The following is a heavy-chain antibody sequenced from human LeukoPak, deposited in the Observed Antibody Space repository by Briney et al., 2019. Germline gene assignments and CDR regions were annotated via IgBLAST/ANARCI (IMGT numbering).Heavy chain of an antibody. CDR1: GGSISSSNW. V-gene: IGHV4-4*02. CDR2: IYHSGRT. J-gene: IGHJ3*02. CDR3: ARDADSGSYYRAFDI. D-gene: IGHD1-26*01. Sequence: SGTLSLTCAVSGGSISSSNWWSWVRQPPGKGLEWIGAIYHSGRTNYNPSLKSRVTISVDKSKNQFSLKLSSVTAADTAVYYCARDADSGSYYRAFDIWGQGTVVTVSS.